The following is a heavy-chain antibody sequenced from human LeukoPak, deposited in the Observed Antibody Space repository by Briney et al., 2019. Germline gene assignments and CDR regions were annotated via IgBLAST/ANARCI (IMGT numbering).Heavy chain of an antibody. D-gene: IGHD2-21*02. CDR2: ISSSSSYI. CDR1: GFTFSSYS. Sequence: PGGSLRLSCAASGFTFSSYSMNWVRQAPGKGLEWVSSISSSSSYIYYADSVKGRFTISRGNAKNSLYLQMNSLRAEDTAVYYCARDSGIVVVTAISEVDYWGQGTLVTVSS. J-gene: IGHJ4*02. CDR3: ARDSGIVVVTAISEVDY. V-gene: IGHV3-21*01.